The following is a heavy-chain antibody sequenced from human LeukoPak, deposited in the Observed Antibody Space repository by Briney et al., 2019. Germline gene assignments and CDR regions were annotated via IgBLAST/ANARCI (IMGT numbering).Heavy chain of an antibody. CDR1: GGSISSSSYY. Sequence: SETLSLTCTVSGGSISSSSYYWGWIRQPPGKGLEWIGSIYYSGSTYYNPSLKSRVTISVDTSKNQFSLKLSSVTAADTAVYYCARDEVINLFVSVFDPWGQGTLVTVSS. D-gene: IGHD3-10*01. V-gene: IGHV4-39*02. J-gene: IGHJ5*02. CDR3: ARDEVINLFVSVFDP. CDR2: IYYSGST.